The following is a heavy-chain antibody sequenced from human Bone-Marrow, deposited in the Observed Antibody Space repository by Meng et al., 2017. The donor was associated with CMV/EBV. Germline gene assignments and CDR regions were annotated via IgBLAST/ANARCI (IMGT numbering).Heavy chain of an antibody. Sequence: LSLTCAASGFTFSSYAMHWVRQAPGKGLEWVAVISYDGSNKYYADSVKGRFTISRDNSKNTLYLQMNSLRAEDTAVYYCARDVGGLGYYGMDVWGQGTTVTVSS. CDR2: ISYDGSNK. V-gene: IGHV3-30-3*01. CDR3: ARDVGGLGYYGMDV. D-gene: IGHD3-16*01. J-gene: IGHJ6*02. CDR1: GFTFSSYA.